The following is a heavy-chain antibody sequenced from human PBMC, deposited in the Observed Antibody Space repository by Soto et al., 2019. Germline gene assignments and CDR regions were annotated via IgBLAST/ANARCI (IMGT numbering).Heavy chain of an antibody. V-gene: IGHV3-74*01. J-gene: IGHJ3*02. D-gene: IGHD3-9*01. CDR3: ASAPIHYDLLVDAYLDDAFDI. CDR2: INNDGSST. CDR1: GFTFSNYW. Sequence: PGGSLRLSCAASGFTFSNYWMHWVRQAPGKGLVWVSRINNDGSSTTYADSVKGRFTISRDNAKNTLYVQMNSLRTEDTAVYYCASAPIHYDLLVDAYLDDAFDIWGQGTVVTVSS.